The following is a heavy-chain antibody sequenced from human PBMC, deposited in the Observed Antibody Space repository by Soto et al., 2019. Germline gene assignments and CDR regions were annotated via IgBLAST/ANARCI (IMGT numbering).Heavy chain of an antibody. Sequence: PGGSLRLSCAASGFTFSNYAMNWVRQAPGKGLEWVSAISASGGSTYYADSVKGRFTISRDDSKNALYLQMNSLRADDTAVYYCAIDRLPLYCSSTSCPPGFWFDLWGQGTLVTVSS. CDR2: ISASGGST. V-gene: IGHV3-23*01. CDR1: GFTFSNYA. D-gene: IGHD2-2*01. CDR3: AIDRLPLYCSSTSCPPGFWFDL. J-gene: IGHJ5*02.